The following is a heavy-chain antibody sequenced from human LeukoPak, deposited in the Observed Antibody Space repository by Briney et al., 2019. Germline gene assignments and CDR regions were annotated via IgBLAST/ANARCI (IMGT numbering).Heavy chain of an antibody. V-gene: IGHV3-15*01. D-gene: IGHD3-10*01. CDR3: TTDLGTYYHGSQRLIPIDY. CDR2: IKSKTDGETT. CDR1: GFTFTNAW. J-gene: IGHJ4*02. Sequence: GGSLRLSCVDSGFTFTNAWMSWVRQAPGKGLEWIGRIKSKTDGETTNHAEPVRGRVTISRDDAKSAVYLQMNSLKIEDTAVYYCTTDLGTYYHGSQRLIPIDYWGQGTLVTVSS.